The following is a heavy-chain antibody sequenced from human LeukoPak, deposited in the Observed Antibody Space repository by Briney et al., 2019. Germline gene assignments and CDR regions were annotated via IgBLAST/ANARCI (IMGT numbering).Heavy chain of an antibody. D-gene: IGHD2-2*01. CDR2: IKQDRSEK. CDR3: ARGSPRHQGAFDI. Sequence: GGSLRLSCAASGFTFSRYWMSWVRQAPGKGLEWVANIKQDRSEKYYVDSVKGRFTISRDNAKKSLYLQMNNLRAEDTAVYYCARGSPRHQGAFDIWGQGTMVSVSS. J-gene: IGHJ3*02. V-gene: IGHV3-7*01. CDR1: GFTFSRYW.